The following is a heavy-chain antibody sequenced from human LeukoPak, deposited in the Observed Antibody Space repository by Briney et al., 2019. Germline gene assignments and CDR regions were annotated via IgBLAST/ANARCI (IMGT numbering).Heavy chain of an antibody. J-gene: IGHJ4*02. CDR3: ARPLPDYGGNAWSY. D-gene: IGHD4-23*01. V-gene: IGHV7-4-1*02. CDR1: GYTFTSYD. Sequence: GASVKVSCKASGYTFTSYDINWVRQATGQGLEWMGWINTNTGNPTYAQGLTGRFVFSLDTSVSTAYLQISSLKAEDTAVYYCARPLPDYGGNAWSYWGQGTLVTVSS. CDR2: INTNTGNP.